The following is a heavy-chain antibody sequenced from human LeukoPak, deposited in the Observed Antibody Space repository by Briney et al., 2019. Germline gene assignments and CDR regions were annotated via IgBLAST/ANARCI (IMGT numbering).Heavy chain of an antibody. CDR3: ARGGTGDLDY. CDR2: ISYSGST. CDR1: GGSISTSY. V-gene: IGHV4-59*01. J-gene: IGHJ4*02. Sequence: SETLSLTCTVPGGSISTSYWTSIRQPPGKGLEWIGYISYSGSTNYNPSLKSRVTISVDTSKNQFSLRLTSVTAADTAVYYCARGGTGDLDYWGQGTLVTVSS. D-gene: IGHD7-27*01.